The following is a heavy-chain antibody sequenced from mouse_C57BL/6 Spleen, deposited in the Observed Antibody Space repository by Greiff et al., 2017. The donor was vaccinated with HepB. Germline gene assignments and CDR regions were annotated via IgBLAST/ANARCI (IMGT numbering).Heavy chain of an antibody. D-gene: IGHD3-2*02. CDR3: AREAAQATNAY. J-gene: IGHJ3*01. V-gene: IGHV8-8*01. CDR1: GFSLSTFGMG. CDR2: IWWDDDK. Sequence: QVTLKVCGPGILQPSQTLSLTCSFSGFSLSTFGMGVGWIRPPSGKGLEWLAHIWWDDDKYYNPALKSRLTISKDTSKNQVFLKIAMVDTADTATYYCAREAAQATNAYWGQGTLVTVSA.